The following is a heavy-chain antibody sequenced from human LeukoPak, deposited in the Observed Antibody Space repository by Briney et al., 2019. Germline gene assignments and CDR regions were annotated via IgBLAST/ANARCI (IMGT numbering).Heavy chain of an antibody. CDR3: AREASGGWYYFDY. Sequence: GGSLRLFCAASGFTFSSYAMHWVRQAPGKGLEWVAVISYDGSNKYYADSVKGRFTISRDNSKNTLYLQMNSLRAEDTAVYYCAREASGGWYYFDYWGQGTLVTVSS. V-gene: IGHV3-30-3*01. CDR2: ISYDGSNK. CDR1: GFTFSSYA. J-gene: IGHJ4*02. D-gene: IGHD6-19*01.